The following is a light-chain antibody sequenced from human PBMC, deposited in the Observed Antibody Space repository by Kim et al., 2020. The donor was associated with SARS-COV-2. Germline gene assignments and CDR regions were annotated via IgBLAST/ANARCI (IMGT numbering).Light chain of an antibody. Sequence: QSVLTQPPSASGTPGQRVTISCSGGSSNIGSWPVNWYQQVPGTAPTVLLYNTNQRPSGVPDRFSGSQSGTSASLAIRGLQSEDEATYFCAAWDASLKSPLFGGGTQLTVL. J-gene: IGLJ2*01. CDR2: NTN. CDR3: AAWDASLKSPL. V-gene: IGLV1-44*01. CDR1: SSNIGSWP.